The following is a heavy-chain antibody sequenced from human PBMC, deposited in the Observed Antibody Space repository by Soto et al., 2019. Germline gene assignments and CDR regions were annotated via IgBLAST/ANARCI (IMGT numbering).Heavy chain of an antibody. CDR3: ARRYSSAFDI. J-gene: IGHJ3*02. D-gene: IGHD6-13*01. Sequence: PSETLSLTCTVSGGSISSYYWSSIRQPPGKGLEWIGYIYYSGSTNYNPSLKSRVTISVDTSKNQFSLKLSSVTAADTAVYYCARRYSSAFDIWGHGTMVTVSS. CDR1: GGSISSYY. CDR2: IYYSGST. V-gene: IGHV4-59*08.